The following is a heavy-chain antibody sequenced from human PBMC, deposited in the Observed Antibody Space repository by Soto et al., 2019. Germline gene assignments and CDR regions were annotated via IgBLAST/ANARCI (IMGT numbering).Heavy chain of an antibody. CDR3: ARGVHIVSGYDWDYYYYGMDV. V-gene: IGHV3-74*01. Sequence: EVQLVESGGGLVQPGGSLRLSCAASGFSFSSYWMHWVRQAPGKGLVWVSRINSDGSSTSYADSVKGRFTISRDNAKNTLYLQMNSLRAEDTTVYYCARGVHIVSGYDWDYYYYGMDVWGQGTTVTVSS. CDR1: GFSFSSYW. D-gene: IGHD5-12*01. CDR2: INSDGSST. J-gene: IGHJ6*02.